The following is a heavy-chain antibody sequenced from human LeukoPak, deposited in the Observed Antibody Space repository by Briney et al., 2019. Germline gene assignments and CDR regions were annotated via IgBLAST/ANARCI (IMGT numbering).Heavy chain of an antibody. CDR2: INPSGGST. CDR1: GYTFTSYC. V-gene: IGHV1-46*01. Sequence: ASVKVSCKSSGYTFTSYCVHWVRQAPGQGLEWMGIINPSGGSTSYAQRFQGRVTLTRDTSTSTVYMELSSLGSEDTAVYYCARDRDSSSRFVDYWDQGTLVTVSS. D-gene: IGHD6-13*01. CDR3: ARDRDSSSRFVDY. J-gene: IGHJ4*02.